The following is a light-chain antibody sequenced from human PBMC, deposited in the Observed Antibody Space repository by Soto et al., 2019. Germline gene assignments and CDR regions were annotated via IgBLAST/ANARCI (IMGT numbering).Light chain of an antibody. CDR3: QKSYSTPIN. CDR2: AAS. CDR1: QSISSY. J-gene: IGKJ5*01. V-gene: IGKV1-39*01. Sequence: DIQMTQSPSSLSSSVGDIVTITVRASQSISSYLNWYQQKPGKAPKLLIYAASSLQSGVPSRFSGSGSGTDFTLTISSLQPEDFATYYCQKSYSTPINFGQGTRLEIK.